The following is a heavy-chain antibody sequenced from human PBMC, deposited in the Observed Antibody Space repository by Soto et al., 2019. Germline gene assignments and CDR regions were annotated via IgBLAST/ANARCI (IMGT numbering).Heavy chain of an antibody. D-gene: IGHD3-10*01. Sequence: SETLSLTCAVYGGSFSGYYWSWIRQTPGKGLEWIGEINHSGSTNYNPSLKSRVTISVDTSKNQFSLKLSSVTAADTAVYYCARGRALTYYYGSGSPRAGATLYMDVWGKGTTVTVSS. CDR2: INHSGST. J-gene: IGHJ6*03. CDR3: ARGRALTYYYGSGSPRAGATLYMDV. CDR1: GGSFSGYY. V-gene: IGHV4-34*01.